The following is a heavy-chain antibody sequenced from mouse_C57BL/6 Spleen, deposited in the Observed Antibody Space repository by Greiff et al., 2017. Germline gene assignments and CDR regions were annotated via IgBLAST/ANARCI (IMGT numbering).Heavy chain of an antibody. D-gene: IGHD1-1*01. Sequence: QVQLKESGPELVKPGASVKISCKASGYAFSSSWMNWVKQRPGKGLEWIGRIYPGDGDTNYNGKFKGKATLTADKSSSTAYMQLSSLTSEDSAVYFCARGPTTVVATDFDYWGQGTTLTVSS. CDR2: IYPGDGDT. CDR3: ARGPTTVVATDFDY. CDR1: GYAFSSSW. V-gene: IGHV1-82*01. J-gene: IGHJ2*01.